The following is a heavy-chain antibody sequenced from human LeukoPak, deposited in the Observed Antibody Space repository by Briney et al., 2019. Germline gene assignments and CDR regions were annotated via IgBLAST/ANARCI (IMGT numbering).Heavy chain of an antibody. CDR3: ARETLTYFYDSGSRH. Sequence: PGRSLRLSCAASGFTFSSSGMHWVRQAPGKGLEWVAVIWYDGSNKYYADSVKGRFTISRDNSKNTLYLQMNSLRAEDTAVYYCARETLTYFYDSGSRHWGQGTLVTVSS. D-gene: IGHD3-10*01. J-gene: IGHJ4*02. CDR1: GFTFSSSG. V-gene: IGHV3-33*08. CDR2: IWYDGSNK.